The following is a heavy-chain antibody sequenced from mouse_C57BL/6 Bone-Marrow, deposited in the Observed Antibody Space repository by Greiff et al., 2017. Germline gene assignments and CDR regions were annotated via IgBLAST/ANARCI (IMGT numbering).Heavy chain of an antibody. CDR2: IHPNSGST. D-gene: IGHD1-1*01. J-gene: IGHJ4*01. Sequence: QVQLQQPGAELVKPGASVKLSCKASGYTFTSYWMHWVKQRPGQGLEWIGMIHPNSGSTNYNEKFKSKATQTVDKSSSTAYMQLSSLTSEDSAVYYCARYKNYCGSSSYCAMDYWGRGTSVTVSS. CDR1: GYTFTSYW. V-gene: IGHV1-64*01. CDR3: ARYKNYCGSSSYCAMDY.